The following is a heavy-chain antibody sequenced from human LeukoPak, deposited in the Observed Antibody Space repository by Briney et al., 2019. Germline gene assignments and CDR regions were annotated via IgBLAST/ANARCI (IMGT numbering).Heavy chain of an antibody. J-gene: IGHJ4*02. CDR2: MSPNSGDT. Sequence: ASVKVSCKASGYTFTTHDINWVRQATGQGLAWVGWMSPNSGDTGYAQKFQGRVTMTSDSSISTAYMELSSLRSEDTAIYYCVRTPPNWGFDYWGQGTLVTVSS. V-gene: IGHV1-8*01. CDR3: VRTPPNWGFDY. CDR1: GYTFTTHD. D-gene: IGHD7-27*01.